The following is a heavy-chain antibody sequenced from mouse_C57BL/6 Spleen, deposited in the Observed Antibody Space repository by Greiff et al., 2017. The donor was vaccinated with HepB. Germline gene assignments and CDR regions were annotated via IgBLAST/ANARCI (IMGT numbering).Heavy chain of an antibody. CDR1: GYTFTSYW. Sequence: VQLQQPGAELVRPGSSVKLSCKASGYTFTSYWMHWVKQRPIQGLEWIGNIDPSDSETHYNQKFKDKATLTVDKSSSTAYMQRSSLTSEDSAVYYCASGGLRGAMDYWGQGTSVTVSS. J-gene: IGHJ4*01. D-gene: IGHD2-2*01. CDR3: ASGGLRGAMDY. CDR2: IDPSDSET. V-gene: IGHV1-52*01.